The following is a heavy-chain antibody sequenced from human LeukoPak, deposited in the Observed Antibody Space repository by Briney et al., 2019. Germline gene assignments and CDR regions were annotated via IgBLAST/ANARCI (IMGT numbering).Heavy chain of an antibody. D-gene: IGHD6-13*01. CDR2: ISAYNGNT. V-gene: IGHV1-18*01. CDR3: ARDHLTLIAAAGTKLWGDGWFDP. Sequence: ASVKVSCKASGYTFTSYGISWVRQAPGQGLEWMGWISAYNGNTNYAQKLQGRVTMTTDTSTSTAYMELRSLRSDDTAVYYCARDHLTLIAAAGTKLWGDGWFDPWGQGTLVTVSS. CDR1: GYTFTSYG. J-gene: IGHJ5*02.